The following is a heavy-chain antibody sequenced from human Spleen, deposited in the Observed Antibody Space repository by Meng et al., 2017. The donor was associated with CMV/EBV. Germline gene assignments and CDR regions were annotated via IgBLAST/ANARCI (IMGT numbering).Heavy chain of an antibody. V-gene: IGHV4-34*01. CDR1: GGSFSGYY. Sequence: SETLSLTCAVYGGSFSGYYWSWIRQPPGKGLEWIGEINHSGSTNYNPSPKSRVTITVNTSKNQFPLKLSSVTAADTAVYYCARELAAAGNFDYWGQGTLVTVSS. J-gene: IGHJ4*02. CDR2: INHSGST. CDR3: ARELAAAGNFDY. D-gene: IGHD6-13*01.